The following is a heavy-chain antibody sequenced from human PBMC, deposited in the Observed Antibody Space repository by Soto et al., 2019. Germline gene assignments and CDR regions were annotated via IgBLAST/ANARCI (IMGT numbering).Heavy chain of an antibody. V-gene: IGHV3-30*18. CDR2: ISYDGSNK. CDR1: GFTFSSYG. Sequence: GGSLRFSCAASGFTFSSYGMHWVRQAPGKGLEWVAVISYDGSNKYYADSVKGRFTISRDNSKNTLYLQMNSLRAEDTAVYYCAKELVVTDAFDIWGQGTMVTVSS. J-gene: IGHJ3*02. D-gene: IGHD2-15*01. CDR3: AKELVVTDAFDI.